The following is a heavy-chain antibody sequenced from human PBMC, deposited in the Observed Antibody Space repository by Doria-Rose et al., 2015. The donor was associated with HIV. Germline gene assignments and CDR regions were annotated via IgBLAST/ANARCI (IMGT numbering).Heavy chain of an antibody. D-gene: IGHD6-13*01. J-gene: IGHJ4*02. CDR3: ARIKSSRWYHKYYFDF. CDR2: MFSDDER. V-gene: IGHV2-26*01. Sequence: QITLKESGPVLVKPTETLTLTCTVSGVSLSSPGMGVSWIRQPPGKALEWLANMFSDDERSYKTSLKSRLTPSRGTSKSQVVLTMTDMDPVDTATYYCARIKSSRWYHKYYFDFWGQGTLVIVSA. CDR1: GVSLSSPGMG.